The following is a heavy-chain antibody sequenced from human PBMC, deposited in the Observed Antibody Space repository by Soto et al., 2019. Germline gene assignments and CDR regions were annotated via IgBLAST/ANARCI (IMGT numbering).Heavy chain of an antibody. CDR3: ARDRGVGAARLGMDV. D-gene: IGHD1-26*01. J-gene: IGHJ6*02. V-gene: IGHV4-30-4*01. CDR1: GGSISSGDYY. Sequence: QVQLQESGPGLVKPSQTLSLTCTVSGGSISSGDYYWSWIRQPPGTGLEWIGYIYYSGSTYYNPSPRSRVTISVDTSKNQFSLKLSALTAADTAVYYCARDRGVGAARLGMDVWGQGTTVTVSS. CDR2: IYYSGST.